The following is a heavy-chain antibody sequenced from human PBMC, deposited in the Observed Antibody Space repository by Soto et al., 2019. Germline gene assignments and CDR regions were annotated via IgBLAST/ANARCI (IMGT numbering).Heavy chain of an antibody. D-gene: IGHD6-19*01. CDR3: AKDIYYSSDWYSDFDY. CDR1: GFTFSSYA. J-gene: IGHJ4*02. V-gene: IGHV3-23*01. CDR2: ISGSGGST. Sequence: EVQLLESGGGLVQPGGSLRLSCAASGFTFSSYAMSWVRQAPGKGLEWVSAISGSGGSTYYADSVKGRFTISRDNSKNTLYLHMNSLRAEDTAVYYCAKDIYYSSDWYSDFDYWGQGTLVTVSS.